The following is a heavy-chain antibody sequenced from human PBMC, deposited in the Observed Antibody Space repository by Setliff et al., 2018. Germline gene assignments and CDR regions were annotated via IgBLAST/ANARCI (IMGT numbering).Heavy chain of an antibody. V-gene: IGHV7-4-1*02. CDR3: ARDKPADNIGGSAFDI. D-gene: IGHD3-10*01. J-gene: IGHJ3*02. Sequence: ASVKVSCKASGYTFTSYAMNWVRQAPGQGLEWMGWINTNTGNPTYAQGFTGRFVFSLDTSVSTAYLQISSLKAEDTAVYYCARDKPADNIGGSAFDIWGQGTMVTVSS. CDR2: INTNTGNP. CDR1: GYTFTSYA.